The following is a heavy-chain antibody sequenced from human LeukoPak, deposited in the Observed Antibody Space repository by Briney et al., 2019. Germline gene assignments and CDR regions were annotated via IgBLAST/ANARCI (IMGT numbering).Heavy chain of an antibody. CDR1: GGSISSYY. D-gene: IGHD5-18*01. CDR2: IYTSGST. J-gene: IGHJ6*03. CDR3: ARSQGRYSYGPWVYYYYMDV. V-gene: IGHV4-4*07. Sequence: SETLSLTCTVSGGSISSYYWSWIRQPAGKGLEWIGRIYTSGSTNYNPSLKSRVTMSVDTSKNQFSLKLSSVTAADTAVYYCARSQGRYSYGPWVYYYYMDVWGKGTTVTISS.